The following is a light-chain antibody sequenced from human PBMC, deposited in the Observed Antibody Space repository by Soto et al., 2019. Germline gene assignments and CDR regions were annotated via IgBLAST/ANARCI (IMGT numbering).Light chain of an antibody. J-gene: IGLJ1*01. CDR1: SSDVGRYNY. Sequence: QSALTQPASVSGSPGQSITISCTGTSSDVGRYNYVSWYQQHPGKAPKLMIHDVSNRPSGVSDRFSGSKSGNTASLTISGFQAEDEADYYCSSYTSSSTLYAFGTGTKLTVL. CDR2: DVS. V-gene: IGLV2-14*01. CDR3: SSYTSSSTLYA.